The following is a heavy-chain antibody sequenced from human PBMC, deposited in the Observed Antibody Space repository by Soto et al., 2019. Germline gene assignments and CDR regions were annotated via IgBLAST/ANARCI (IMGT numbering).Heavy chain of an antibody. CDR3: ARGIGYCSSINCYSFRRLRFDS. CDR2: VNHSGTT. J-gene: IGHJ4*02. CDR1: GESFSGYY. D-gene: IGHD2-2*01. V-gene: IGHV4-34*01. Sequence: QVQLQQWGAGLLKPSETLSLTCAVYGESFSGYYWTWIRQSPEKGLEWIGEVNHSGTTYYNPSLKTRVTISVHTPKNQFSLKMSSVTAADTAVYYCARGIGYCSSINCYSFRRLRFDSWGQGTLVTVSS.